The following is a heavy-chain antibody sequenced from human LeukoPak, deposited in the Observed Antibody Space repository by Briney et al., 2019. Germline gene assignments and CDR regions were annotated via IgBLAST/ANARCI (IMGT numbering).Heavy chain of an antibody. CDR1: GGSISSSSYY. J-gene: IGHJ4*02. D-gene: IGHD3-22*01. CDR2: IFYSGST. CDR3: AGRRRPNSSGYSDYFDS. Sequence: PSETLSLTCTVSGGSISSSSYYWGWMRQPPGKGLEWIGNIFYSGSTYYNPSLKSRVTISVDTSKNQFSLHLSSVTAADTAVYFCAGRRRPNSSGYSDYFDSWGQGILVTVSS. V-gene: IGHV4-39*01.